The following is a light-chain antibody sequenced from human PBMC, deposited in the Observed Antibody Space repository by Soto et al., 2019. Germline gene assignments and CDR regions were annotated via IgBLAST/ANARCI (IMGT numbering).Light chain of an antibody. CDR3: SSYTRSSLV. J-gene: IGLJ2*01. CDR2: EVS. V-gene: IGLV2-14*01. Sequence: QSALTQPASVSGSPGQSITISCTGTSSDVGAYNYVSWYQHFPGKAPKLLIYEVSNRPSGISDRFSGSKSGSTASLTISGLQADDEADYYCSSYTRSSLVFGGGTKXT. CDR1: SSDVGAYNY.